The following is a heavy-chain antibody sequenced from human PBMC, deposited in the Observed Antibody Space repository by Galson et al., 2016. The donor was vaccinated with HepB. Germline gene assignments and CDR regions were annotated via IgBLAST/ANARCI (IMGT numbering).Heavy chain of an antibody. D-gene: IGHD6-6*01. CDR2: ISTTIRTI. J-gene: IGHJ3*01. V-gene: IGHV3-48*02. CDR3: ARELVRSAFDL. CDR1: GFAFSSSG. Sequence: SLRLSCAASGFAFSSSGINRVRQAPGKGLQWISYISTTIRTIYYADSVMGRFTISRDNAKNSVYLQMNSLRDDDTAVYYCARELVRSAFDLWGQGTMVTVSS.